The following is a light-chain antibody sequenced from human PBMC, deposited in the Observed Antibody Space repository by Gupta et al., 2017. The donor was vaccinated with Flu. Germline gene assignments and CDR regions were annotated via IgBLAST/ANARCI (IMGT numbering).Light chain of an antibody. Sequence: EIVLTQSPATLSLSPGERATLSCRASQSVSSYLAWYQQKPGQAPRFLIYDVSHRATGVPPRFSGSGSGTDFTLTISSLEPEDFAVYYCQHRSNWPPTCGQGTRREIK. CDR1: QSVSSY. CDR3: QHRSNWPPT. J-gene: IGKJ5*01. V-gene: IGKV3-11*01. CDR2: DVS.